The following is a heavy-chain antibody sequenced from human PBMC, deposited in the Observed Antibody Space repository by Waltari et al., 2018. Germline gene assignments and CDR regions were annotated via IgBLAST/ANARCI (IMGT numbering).Heavy chain of an antibody. V-gene: IGHV3-30*18. D-gene: IGHD1-26*01. Sequence: QVQLVESGGGVVQPGRSLRLSGAASGFTFSSYGMHWVRQAPGKGLEWVAVISYDGSNKYYADSVKGRFTISRDNSKNTLYLQMNSLRAEDTAVYYCANLGGSYFNYWGQGTLVTVSS. CDR1: GFTFSSYG. CDR3: ANLGGSYFNY. CDR2: ISYDGSNK. J-gene: IGHJ4*02.